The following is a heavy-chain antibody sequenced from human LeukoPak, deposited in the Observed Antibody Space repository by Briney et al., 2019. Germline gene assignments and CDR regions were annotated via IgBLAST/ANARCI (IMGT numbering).Heavy chain of an antibody. CDR3: ARNSPRGYSYGYADY. CDR1: GYTFTSYG. Sequence: ASVKVSCKASGYTFTSYGISWVRQAPGQGLEWMGWINPNSGGTNYAQKFQGWVTMTRDTSISTAYMELSRLRSDDTAVYYCARNSPRGYSYGYADYWGQGTLVTVSS. CDR2: INPNSGGT. D-gene: IGHD5-18*01. V-gene: IGHV1-2*04. J-gene: IGHJ4*02.